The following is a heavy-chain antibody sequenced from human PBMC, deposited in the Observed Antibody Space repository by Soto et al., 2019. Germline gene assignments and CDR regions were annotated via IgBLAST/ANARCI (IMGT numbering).Heavy chain of an antibody. CDR3: ARAAQDSSGYYYARYYYGMDV. CDR1: GGSISSYY. J-gene: IGHJ6*02. V-gene: IGHV4-59*08. Sequence: SETLSLTCTVSGGSISSYYWSWIRQPPGKGLEWIGYIYYSGSTNYNPSLKSRVTISVDTSKNQFSLKLSSVTAADTAVYYCARAAQDSSGYYYARYYYGMDVWGQGTTVTVSS. D-gene: IGHD3-22*01. CDR2: IYYSGST.